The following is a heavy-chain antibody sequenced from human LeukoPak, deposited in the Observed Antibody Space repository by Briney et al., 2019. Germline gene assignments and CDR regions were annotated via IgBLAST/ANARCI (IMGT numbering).Heavy chain of an antibody. CDR3: ARVGYSSIWYVDF. CDR1: GFSFSDYY. Sequence: AGGSLRLSCVASGFSFSDYYMSWIRQAPGKGLEWVSYISTSTFTNYADSVKGRFTISRDNTKNSMYLQMNSLRAEDTAVYYCARVGYSSIWYVDFWGQGTLVTVSS. V-gene: IGHV3-11*06. D-gene: IGHD6-13*01. J-gene: IGHJ4*02. CDR2: ISTSTFT.